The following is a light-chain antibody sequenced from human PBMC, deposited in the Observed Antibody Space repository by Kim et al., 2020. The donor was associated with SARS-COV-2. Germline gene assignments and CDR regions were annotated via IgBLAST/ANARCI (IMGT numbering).Light chain of an antibody. CDR3: NCRDSSANRVI. CDR2: GRN. CDR1: NVGIFY. J-gene: IGLJ2*01. Sequence: LGQTVRITGQGDNVGIFYAGWYQQKPGQAPILVMYGRNNRRPSGIPDRFSGSTSGNTAYLTITGTQAEDEAVYYCNCRDSSANRVIFGGGTQLTVL. V-gene: IGLV3-19*01.